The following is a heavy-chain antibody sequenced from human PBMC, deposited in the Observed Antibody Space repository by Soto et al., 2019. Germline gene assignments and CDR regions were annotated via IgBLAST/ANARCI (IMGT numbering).Heavy chain of an antibody. J-gene: IGHJ5*02. CDR1: GGSISSYY. Sequence: PSETLSLTCTVSGGSISSYYWSWIRQPPGKGLEWIGYIYYSGSTNYNPSLKSRVTISVDTSKNRFSLKLSSVTAADTAVYYCARRRNSNYVWFDPWGQGTLVTVSS. D-gene: IGHD4-4*01. CDR3: ARRRNSNYVWFDP. V-gene: IGHV4-59*01. CDR2: IYYSGST.